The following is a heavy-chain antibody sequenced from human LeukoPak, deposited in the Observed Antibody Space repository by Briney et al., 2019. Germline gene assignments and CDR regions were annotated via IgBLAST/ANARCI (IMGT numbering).Heavy chain of an antibody. J-gene: IGHJ5*02. D-gene: IGHD6-13*01. V-gene: IGHV5-51*01. CDR1: GYSFTSYW. CDR3: ARLPGSSSWLGWFDP. Sequence: GESLKISCKGSGYSFTSYWIGWVRQMPGKGLGWMGIIYPGDSDTRYSPSFQGQVTISADKSISTAYLQWSSLKASDTAMYYCARLPGSSSWLGWFDPWGQGTLVTVSS. CDR2: IYPGDSDT.